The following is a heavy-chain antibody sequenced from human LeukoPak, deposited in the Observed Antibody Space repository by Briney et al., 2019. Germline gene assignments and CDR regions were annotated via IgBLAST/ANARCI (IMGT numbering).Heavy chain of an antibody. Sequence: GGSLRLSRGPSGFTFRSYAMSWVRPAPGKGLEWVSALSGSGGSTYYADSVKGRFTISRDNSKNTLYLQMNSLRAEDTAVYYCAKETIVVVIAIFDYWGQGTLVTVSS. CDR3: AKETIVVVIAIFDY. CDR2: LSGSGGST. D-gene: IGHD2-21*01. V-gene: IGHV3-23*01. CDR1: GFTFRSYA. J-gene: IGHJ4*02.